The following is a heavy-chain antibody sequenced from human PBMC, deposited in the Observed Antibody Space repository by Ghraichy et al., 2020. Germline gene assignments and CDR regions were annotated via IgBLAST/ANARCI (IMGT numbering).Heavy chain of an antibody. CDR2: INSDGIST. D-gene: IGHD6-13*01. CDR3: ARGGGNSWGWFDP. V-gene: IGHV3-74*01. CDR1: GFTFSSYW. J-gene: IGHJ5*02. Sequence: GGSLRLSCAASGFTFSSYWMHWVRQAPGKGLVWVSRINSDGISTSYADSVKGRFTISRDNAKNTLYLQMNSLRAEDTAVYYCARGGGNSWGWFDPWGQGTLVTVSS.